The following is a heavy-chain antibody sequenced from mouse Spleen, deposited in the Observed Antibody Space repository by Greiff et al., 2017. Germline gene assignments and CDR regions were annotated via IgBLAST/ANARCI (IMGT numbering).Heavy chain of an antibody. CDR2: IDPSDSET. D-gene: IGHD1-1*01. CDR1: GYTFTSYW. V-gene: IGHV1-52*01. J-gene: IGHJ3*01. Sequence: QVQLQQSGAELVRPGSSVKLSCKASGYTFTSYWMHWVKQRPIQGLEWIGNIDPSDSETHYNQKFKDKATLTVDKSSSTAYMQLSSLTSEDSAVYYCAIITTVVPFAYWGQGTLVTVSA. CDR3: AIITTVVPFAY.